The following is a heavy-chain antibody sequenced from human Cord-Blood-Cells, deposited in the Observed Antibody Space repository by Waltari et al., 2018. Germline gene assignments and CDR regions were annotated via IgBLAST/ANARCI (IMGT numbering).Heavy chain of an antibody. D-gene: IGHD3-3*01. CDR2: INHSGST. CDR1: GGSFSGYY. Sequence: QVQLQQWGAGLLKPSETLSLTCAVYGGSFSGYYCSWIRQPPGKGLAWIGEINHSGSTNYNPSLKSRVTISVDTSKNQFSLKLSSVTAADTAVYYCARAGADFWSGYYDYWGQGTLVTVSS. J-gene: IGHJ4*02. V-gene: IGHV4-34*01. CDR3: ARAGADFWSGYYDY.